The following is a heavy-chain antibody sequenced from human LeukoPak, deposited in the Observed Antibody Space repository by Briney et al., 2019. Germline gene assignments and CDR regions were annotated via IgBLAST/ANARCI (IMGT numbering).Heavy chain of an antibody. V-gene: IGHV1-46*01. J-gene: IGHJ5*02. CDR1: GYTFTSYY. D-gene: IGHD2-15*01. Sequence: ASVKVSCKASGYTFTSYYMHWVRQAPGQGLEWMGIINPSGGSTSYAQKFQGRVTMTRGTSTSTVYMELSSLRSEDTAVYYCARAGYCSGGSCYSGWFDPWGQGTLVTVSS. CDR2: INPSGGST. CDR3: ARAGYCSGGSCYSGWFDP.